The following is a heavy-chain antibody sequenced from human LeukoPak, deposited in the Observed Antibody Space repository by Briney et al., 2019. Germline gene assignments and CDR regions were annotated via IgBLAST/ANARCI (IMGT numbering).Heavy chain of an antibody. CDR3: ARRARQSAGDY. CDR1: GGSFSGYY. V-gene: IGHV4-34*01. J-gene: IGHJ4*02. D-gene: IGHD6-13*01. Sequence: SETLSLTCAVYGGSFSGYYWSWIRQPPGKGLEWIGEINHSGSTNYNPSLKSRVTIPVDTSKNQFSLKLSSVTAADTAVYYCARRARQSAGDYWGQGTLVTVSS. CDR2: INHSGST.